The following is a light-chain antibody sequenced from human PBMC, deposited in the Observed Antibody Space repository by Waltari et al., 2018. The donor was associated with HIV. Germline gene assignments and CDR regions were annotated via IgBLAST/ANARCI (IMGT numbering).Light chain of an antibody. CDR1: SRDVGGYNY. CDR3: SSYTSSSIVI. V-gene: IGLV2-14*03. CDR2: DVN. Sequence: ALTQPASVSGSPGQSITIPCTGTSRDVGGYNYVSWYRLHPGEVPNLRIFDVNNRPTAVSNRFSGSKSGNTASLTISGLQVEHEADYYCSSYTSSSIVIFGGGTKVTVL. J-gene: IGLJ2*01.